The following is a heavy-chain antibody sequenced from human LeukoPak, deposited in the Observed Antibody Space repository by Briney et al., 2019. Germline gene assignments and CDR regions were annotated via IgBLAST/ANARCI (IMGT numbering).Heavy chain of an antibody. V-gene: IGHV4-34*01. J-gene: IGHJ4*02. CDR1: GVSFSGYY. Sequence: KPSETLSLTCAVYGVSFSGYYWSWIRQPPGKGLEWIGEINHSGSTNYNPSLKSRVTISVDTSKNQFSLMLSSVTAADTAVYYCARVPHDSSGYNYWGQGTLVTVSS. D-gene: IGHD3-22*01. CDR2: INHSGST. CDR3: ARVPHDSSGYNY.